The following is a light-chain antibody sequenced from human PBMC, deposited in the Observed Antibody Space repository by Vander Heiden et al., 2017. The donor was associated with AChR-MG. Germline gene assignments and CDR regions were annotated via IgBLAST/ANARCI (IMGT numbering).Light chain of an antibody. Sequence: QSALTQPASVSGSRGQSITISCTGTSSDVGAYNYVAWYQQHPGKAPKLMIYDVSNRPSGVSNRFSGSKSGNTASLTISGLQAEDEADYYCSSYTSSSTPFWVFGGGTKLTVL. J-gene: IGLJ3*02. CDR1: SSDVGAYNY. CDR3: SSYTSSSTPFWV. CDR2: DVS. V-gene: IGLV2-14*03.